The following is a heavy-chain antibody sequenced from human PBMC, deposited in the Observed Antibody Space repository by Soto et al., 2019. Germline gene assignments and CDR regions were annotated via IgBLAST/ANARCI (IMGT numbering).Heavy chain of an antibody. V-gene: IGHV3-64D*08. CDR1: GFTFSSYA. CDR2: ISSNGGST. Sequence: GGSLRLSCSASGFTFSSYAMHWVRQAPGKGLEYVSAISSNGGSTYYADSVKGRFTISRDNSKNTLYLQMSSLRAEDTAVYYCVKEGEGNYYDSSGYPIYYFDYWGQGTLVTVSS. J-gene: IGHJ4*02. D-gene: IGHD3-22*01. CDR3: VKEGEGNYYDSSGYPIYYFDY.